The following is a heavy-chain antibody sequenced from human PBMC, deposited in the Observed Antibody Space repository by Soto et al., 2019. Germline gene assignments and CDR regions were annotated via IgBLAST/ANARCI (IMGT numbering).Heavy chain of an antibody. D-gene: IGHD2-15*01. CDR1: RYTFTNFH. J-gene: IGHJ4*02. CDR3: ARRADRGRLSEFFAH. Sequence: ASVKVSCKASRYTFTNFHMHWARQAPGQGPEWMGIINPTDGGTTYAQSFRGRVTMTRDMSTSTFYMELSSMTSEDTAVYYCARRADRGRLSEFFAHSGQGALVTLSS. V-gene: IGHV1-46*01. CDR2: INPTDGGT.